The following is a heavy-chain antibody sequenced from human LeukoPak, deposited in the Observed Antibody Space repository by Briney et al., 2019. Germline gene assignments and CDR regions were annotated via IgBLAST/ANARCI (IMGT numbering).Heavy chain of an antibody. J-gene: IGHJ5*02. V-gene: IGHV4-34*01. Sequence: PSETLSRTCAVYGGSFSGYYWSWIRQPPGKGLEWIGEINHSGSTNYNPSLKSRVTISVDTSKNQFSLKLSSVTAADTAVYYCARAYYYDSSGYPSWFDPWGQGTLVTVSS. CDR1: GGSFSGYY. CDR3: ARAYYYDSSGYPSWFDP. CDR2: INHSGST. D-gene: IGHD3-22*01.